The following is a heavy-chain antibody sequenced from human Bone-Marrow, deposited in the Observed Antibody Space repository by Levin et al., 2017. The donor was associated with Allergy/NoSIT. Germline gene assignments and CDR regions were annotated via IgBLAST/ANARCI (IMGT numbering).Heavy chain of an antibody. J-gene: IGHJ6*02. V-gene: IGHV4-61*01. D-gene: IGHD2-8*02. CDR1: GGSVSDAIYY. Sequence: PSETLSLTCSVSGGSVSDAIYYWTWIRQSPGKGLEWIGYVYSSGSTNYNPSLKSRVTISLDTSKNQFSLKLTSVTPADTAVYYCARYPTGYYYAMDVWGQGTTVTVSS. CDR3: ARYPTGYYYAMDV. CDR2: VYSSGST.